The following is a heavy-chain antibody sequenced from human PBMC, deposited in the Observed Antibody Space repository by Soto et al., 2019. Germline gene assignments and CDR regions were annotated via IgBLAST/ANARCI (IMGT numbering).Heavy chain of an antibody. D-gene: IGHD6-19*01. J-gene: IGHJ4*02. CDR3: ARGGGSSGWEHYFDY. Sequence: SQTLSLTCAISGDSVSSNSAAWNWIRQSPSRGLEWLGRTDYRSKWYNDYAVSVKSRITINPDTSKNQFSLQLNSVTPEDTAVYYCARGGGSSGWEHYFDYWGQGTLVTVSS. V-gene: IGHV6-1*01. CDR2: TDYRSKWYN. CDR1: GDSVSSNSAA.